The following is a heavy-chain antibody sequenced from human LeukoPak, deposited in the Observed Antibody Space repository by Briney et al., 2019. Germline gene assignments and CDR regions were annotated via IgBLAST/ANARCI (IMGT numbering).Heavy chain of an antibody. J-gene: IGHJ6*02. Sequence: SETLSLTCTVSGGSVSSGSYYWSWVRQPPGKGLEWIGYIYYSGSTNYSPSLKSRVTISVDTSKNQFSLKLSSVTAADTAVYYCARYKNYYDSSGFFYYYGMDVWGQGTTVTVSS. D-gene: IGHD3-22*01. CDR1: GGSVSSGSYY. V-gene: IGHV4-61*01. CDR2: IYYSGST. CDR3: ARYKNYYDSSGFFYYYGMDV.